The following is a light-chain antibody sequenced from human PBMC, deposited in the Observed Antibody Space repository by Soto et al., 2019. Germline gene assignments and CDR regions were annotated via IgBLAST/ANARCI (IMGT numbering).Light chain of an antibody. CDR1: QSISTS. CDR3: QQYYSFPWT. J-gene: IGKJ1*01. CDR2: AAS. V-gene: IGKV1-39*01. Sequence: DIQMTQSPSSLSASVGDRVTITCRASQSISTSLNWYQQKPGKAPKLLIYAASTLQSGVPSRFSGSGSGTDFTLTISCLQSEDFATYYCQQYYSFPWTFGQGTK.